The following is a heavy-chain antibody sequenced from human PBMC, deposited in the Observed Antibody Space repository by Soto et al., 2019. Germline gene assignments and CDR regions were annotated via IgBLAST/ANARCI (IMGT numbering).Heavy chain of an antibody. CDR3: ARVERGTATTVVDAFDI. D-gene: IGHD1-1*01. J-gene: IGHJ3*02. CDR1: GGFVTSGXYX. Sequence: QVQLQQWGAGLLKPSETLSLTCAVYGGFVTSGXYXWSWIRQPPGKGLEWIGEMSHSGGTHFNPSLKSRVTISVDTSKNQFTLKMSSVTAADTALYYCARVERGTATTVVDAFDIWGPGTMVTVSS. CDR2: MSHSGGT. V-gene: IGHV4-34*01.